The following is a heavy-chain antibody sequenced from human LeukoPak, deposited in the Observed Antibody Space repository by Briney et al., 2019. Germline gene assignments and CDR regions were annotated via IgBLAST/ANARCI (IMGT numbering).Heavy chain of an antibody. V-gene: IGHV4-39*01. CDR1: GGSISGSSYY. D-gene: IGHD3-10*01. Sequence: PSETLSLTCTVSGGSISGSSYYWGWIRQPPGKGLEWIGSIYYSGSTYYNPSLKSRVTISVDTSKNQFSLKLNSVTATDTVVYYCARHYGPWGQGTLVTVSS. J-gene: IGHJ4*02. CDR2: IYYSGST. CDR3: ARHYGP.